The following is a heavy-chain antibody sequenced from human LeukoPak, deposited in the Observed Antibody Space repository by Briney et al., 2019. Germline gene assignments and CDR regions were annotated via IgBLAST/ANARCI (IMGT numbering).Heavy chain of an antibody. D-gene: IGHD3-22*01. Sequence: GGSLRLSCAASGFTVSSNYMSWVRQAPGKGLEWVSVIYSGGSTYYADSVKGRFTISRDNSKNTLYLQMNSLRAEDTAVYYCAREEDTYYYDSSGYWGQGTLVTASS. CDR1: GFTVSSNY. CDR2: IYSGGST. J-gene: IGHJ4*02. V-gene: IGHV3-66*01. CDR3: AREEDTYYYDSSGY.